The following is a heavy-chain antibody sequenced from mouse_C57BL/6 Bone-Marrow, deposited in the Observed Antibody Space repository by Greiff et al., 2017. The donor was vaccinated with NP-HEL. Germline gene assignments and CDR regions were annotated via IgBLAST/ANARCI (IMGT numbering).Heavy chain of an antibody. J-gene: IGHJ2*01. V-gene: IGHV1-52*01. CDR3: AREDLLTTEVPFDY. D-gene: IGHD1-1*01. Sequence: QVQLQQPGAELVRPGSSVKLSCKASGYTFTSYWMHWVKQRPIQGLEWIGNIDPSDSETHYNQKFKDKATLTVDKSSSTAYMQLSSLTSEDSAVCYCAREDLLTTEVPFDYWGQGTTLTVSS. CDR2: IDPSDSET. CDR1: GYTFTSYW.